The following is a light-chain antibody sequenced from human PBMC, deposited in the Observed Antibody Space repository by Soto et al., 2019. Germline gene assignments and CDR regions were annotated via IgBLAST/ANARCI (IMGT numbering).Light chain of an antibody. CDR2: DDD. J-gene: IGLJ1*01. Sequence: QSAMTQPPSVSAAPGQRVTISCSGSSSNIGGNSVSWYQQLPGTAPKLLIYDDDKRPSGIPDRFSVSKSGTSATLGITGFQTGDEADHYCGSWDSSLSAYVFGTGTKVTVL. CDR3: GSWDSSLSAYV. CDR1: SSNIGGNS. V-gene: IGLV1-51*01.